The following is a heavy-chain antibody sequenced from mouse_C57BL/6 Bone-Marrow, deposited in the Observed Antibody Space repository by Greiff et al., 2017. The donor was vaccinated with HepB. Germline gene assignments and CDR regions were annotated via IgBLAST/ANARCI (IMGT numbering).Heavy chain of an antibody. CDR2: IDPENGDT. D-gene: IGHD1-1*02. CDR1: GFNIKDDY. CDR3: TRLSDWYFDV. J-gene: IGHJ1*03. Sequence: EVQLQQSGAELVRPGASVKLSCTASGFNIKDDYMHWVKQRPEQGLEWIGWIDPENGDTEYASKFQGKATITADTSSNTAYLQLSSLTSEDTAVYYCTRLSDWYFDVWGTGTTVTVSS. V-gene: IGHV14-4*01.